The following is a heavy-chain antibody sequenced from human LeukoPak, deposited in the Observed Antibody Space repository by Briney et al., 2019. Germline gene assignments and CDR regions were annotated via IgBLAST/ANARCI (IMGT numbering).Heavy chain of an antibody. V-gene: IGHV3-23*01. Sequence: PGGSLRLSCAASGFTFSIYAMSWVRQAPGKGLEWVSAISGSGGTAYYADSVKGRFTISRDNSKNTLYLQMNSLRAEDTAVYYCASLVVVADYWGQGTLVTVSS. CDR1: GFTFSIYA. J-gene: IGHJ4*02. CDR2: ISGSGGTA. D-gene: IGHD2-15*01. CDR3: ASLVVVADY.